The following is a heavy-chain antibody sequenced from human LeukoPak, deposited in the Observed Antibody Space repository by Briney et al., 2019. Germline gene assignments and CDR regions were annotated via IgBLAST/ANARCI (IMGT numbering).Heavy chain of an antibody. D-gene: IGHD3-3*01. J-gene: IGHJ6*03. CDR3: GTKAIDV. Sequence: GGSLRLSCATSGFIFNTYWMSWVRQAPGKGLEWVANIEKDGGDKYYGDSVRGRSTISRDNAKNSVSLQMNDLRADDTAVYYCGTKAIDVWGKGTTVTVSS. CDR1: GFIFNTYW. V-gene: IGHV3-7*01. CDR2: IEKDGGDK.